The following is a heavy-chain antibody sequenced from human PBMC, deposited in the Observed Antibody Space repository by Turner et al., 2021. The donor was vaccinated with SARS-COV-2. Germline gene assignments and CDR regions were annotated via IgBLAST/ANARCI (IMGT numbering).Heavy chain of an antibody. Sequence: EVQLVESGGGLVQAGGSLRLSCAASGFTFSSYEMNWVRQAPGKGLEWVSYISSSGSTIYYADSVKGRFTISRDNAKNSLYLQMNSLRAEDTALYYCVKDSANYWYFDLWGRGTLVTVSS. CDR2: ISSSGSTI. J-gene: IGHJ2*01. CDR3: VKDSANYWYFDL. CDR1: GFTFSSYE. D-gene: IGHD1-26*01. V-gene: IGHV3-48*03.